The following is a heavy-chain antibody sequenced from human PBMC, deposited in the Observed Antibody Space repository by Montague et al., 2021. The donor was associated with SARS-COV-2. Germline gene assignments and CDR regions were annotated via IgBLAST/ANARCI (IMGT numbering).Heavy chain of an antibody. V-gene: IGHV4-39*01. CDR3: ARLAPDSGRPNGYYYNGMDV. CDR1: GGSITSSSYY. Sequence: SETLSLTCTVSGGSITSSSYYWGWIRQPPGKGLEWIGSIYYSGSTYYNPSLKSRVTISVDTSKNQFSLKLSSVTAADTAVYYCARLAPDSGRPNGYYYNGMDVWGQGTTVTVSS. D-gene: IGHD1-26*01. CDR2: IYYSGST. J-gene: IGHJ6*02.